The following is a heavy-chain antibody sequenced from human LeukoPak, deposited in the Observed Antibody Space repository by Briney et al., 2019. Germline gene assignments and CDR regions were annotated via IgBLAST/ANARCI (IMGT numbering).Heavy chain of an antibody. CDR1: GFPVRSRY. V-gene: IGHV3-53*01. J-gene: IGHJ4*02. D-gene: IGHD3-3*01. CDR2: IYSGGTT. Sequence: GGSLRLSCEVSGFPVRSRYMTWVRQPPGKGLECVAVIYSGGTTYHIDSVKGRFTISRDIPKSTMYLEMNNLRVEDTAIYYCASLEGGPSDGRWGQGTLVTVSS. CDR3: ASLEGGPSDGR.